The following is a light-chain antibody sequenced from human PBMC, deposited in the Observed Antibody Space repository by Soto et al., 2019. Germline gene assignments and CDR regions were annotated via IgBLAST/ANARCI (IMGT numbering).Light chain of an antibody. J-gene: IGKJ5*01. V-gene: IGKV1-5*03. CDR3: QQYYSYSIT. Sequence: DIQMTQSPSTLSASIGDRVTITCRASQSISTWLAWYQQKPGKAPKLLIYKASSLESGVPPRFSGSGSGTEFTLTISNLQPEDLASYYCQQYYSYSITFGQGTRLEIK. CDR2: KAS. CDR1: QSISTW.